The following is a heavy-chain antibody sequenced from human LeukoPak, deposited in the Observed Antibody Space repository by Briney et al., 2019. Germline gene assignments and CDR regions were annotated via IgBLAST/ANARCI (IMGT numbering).Heavy chain of an antibody. CDR2: IRYDGSIQ. V-gene: IGHV3-30*02. J-gene: IGHJ4*02. D-gene: IGHD6-19*01. CDR1: GSALRTYG. CDR3: AKVFGVAVAGTRGFFDY. Sequence: PGGSLRLSCAASGSALRTYGMHGVRQAPGKALGGWAFIRYDGSIQYYADSVKGRFTISRDNSKSTLYLQLNSLRAEDTALYYCAKVFGVAVAGTRGFFDYWGQGTLVTVSS.